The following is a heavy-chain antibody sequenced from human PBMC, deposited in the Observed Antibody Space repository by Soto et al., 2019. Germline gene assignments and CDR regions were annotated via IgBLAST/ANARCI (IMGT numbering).Heavy chain of an antibody. D-gene: IGHD6-13*01. V-gene: IGHV3-11*01. CDR2: ISSSGSTI. Sequence: QVQLVESGGGLVKPGGSLRLSCAASGFTFSNYYMTWIRQAPGKGLEWVSYISSSGSTIYYADSVKGRFTISRDNAKNLLYLQMNSLRAEDTAVYYCAREGLRAAAGLTPFDYWGQGTLVTVSS. CDR1: GFTFSNYY. CDR3: AREGLRAAAGLTPFDY. J-gene: IGHJ4*02.